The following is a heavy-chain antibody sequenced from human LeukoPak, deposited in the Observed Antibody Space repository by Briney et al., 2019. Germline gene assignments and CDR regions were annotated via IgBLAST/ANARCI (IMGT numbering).Heavy chain of an antibody. CDR3: ARDPSKTTVTTAGASYYMDV. CDR2: INPSGGST. J-gene: IGHJ6*03. Sequence: ASVKVSCKASGYTFTSYSMHWVRQAPGQGLEWMGIINPSGGSTSYAQKFQGRVTMTRDMSTSTVYMELSSLRSEDTAVYYCARDPSKTTVTTAGASYYMDVWGKGTTVTVSS. V-gene: IGHV1-46*01. D-gene: IGHD4-17*01. CDR1: GYTFTSYS.